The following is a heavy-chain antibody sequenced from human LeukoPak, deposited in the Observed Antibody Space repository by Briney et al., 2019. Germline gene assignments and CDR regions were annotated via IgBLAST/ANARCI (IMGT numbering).Heavy chain of an antibody. J-gene: IGHJ4*02. CDR3: AKVAPSGKTVADY. D-gene: IGHD6-19*01. CDR1: GFTFSTDG. CDR2: IRHDEGNI. Sequence: GRSLRLSWAASGFTFSTDGMHWVRQAPGKGLEWVAFIRHDEGNIYYADSVKGRFTISRDNSKNTLYLQLNNLRAEDTAVYYCAKVAPSGKTVADYWGQGTLVTVSS. V-gene: IGHV3-30*02.